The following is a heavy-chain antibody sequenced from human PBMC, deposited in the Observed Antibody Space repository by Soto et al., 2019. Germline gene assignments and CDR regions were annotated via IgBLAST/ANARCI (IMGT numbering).Heavy chain of an antibody. CDR1: GFSFDAYA. Sequence: EVQLVESGGRLVQPGRSLRLSCEASGFSFDAYAMHWVRQVPGKGLEWVSGITYDSGRIDYADSVKGRFTISRDNAKNSLYLEMNSLRVEDTALYYCAKDRWGRVVAGTVDSWGQGTLVTVSS. CDR2: ITYDSGRI. D-gene: IGHD6-19*01. J-gene: IGHJ5*01. CDR3: AKDRWGRVVAGTVDS. V-gene: IGHV3-9*01.